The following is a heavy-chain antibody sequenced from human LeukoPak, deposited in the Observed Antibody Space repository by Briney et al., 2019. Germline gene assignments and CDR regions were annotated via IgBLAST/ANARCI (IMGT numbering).Heavy chain of an antibody. CDR2: IAYDESNK. J-gene: IGHJ6*02. D-gene: IGHD5-12*01. Sequence: GGSLRLSCAASGFTFSSYAMHWVRQAPGKGLEWVALIAYDESNKYYTDSVKGRFTISRDNSKNTLYLQMNSLRAEDTAVYYCARDIVATTERNYYYGMDVWGQGTTVTVSS. CDR3: ARDIVATTERNYYYGMDV. V-gene: IGHV3-30-3*01. CDR1: GFTFSSYA.